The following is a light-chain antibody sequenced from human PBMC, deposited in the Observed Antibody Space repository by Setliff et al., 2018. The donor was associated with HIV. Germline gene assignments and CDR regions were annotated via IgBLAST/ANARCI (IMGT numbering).Light chain of an antibody. J-gene: IGLJ1*01. CDR2: DVN. Sequence: QSALTQPRSVSGSPGQSVTISCTTTSTDVGGYDSVSWYQQLPGKAPKLMIYDVNKRPSGIPDRFSCSKSGNTASLTISGLQAADEADYYCCSYGGPSTFYVFGTGTKVTVL. V-gene: IGLV2-11*01. CDR1: STDVGGYDS. CDR3: CSYGGPSTFYV.